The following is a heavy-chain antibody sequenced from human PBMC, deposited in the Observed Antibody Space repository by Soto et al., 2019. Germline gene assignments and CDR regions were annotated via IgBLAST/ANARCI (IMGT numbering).Heavy chain of an antibody. CDR2: FDPEDGET. D-gene: IGHD3-9*01. Sequence: GASVKVSCKVSGYTLTELSMHWVRQAPGKGLEWMGGFDPEDGETIYAQKFQGRVTMTEDTSTDTAYMELSSLRSEDTAVYYCATVEGRYFDWPLDYWGQGTLVTVSS. CDR3: ATVEGRYFDWPLDY. CDR1: GYTLTELS. V-gene: IGHV1-24*01. J-gene: IGHJ4*02.